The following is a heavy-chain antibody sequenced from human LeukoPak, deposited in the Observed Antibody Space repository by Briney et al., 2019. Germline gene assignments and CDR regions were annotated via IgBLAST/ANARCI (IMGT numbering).Heavy chain of an antibody. CDR2: IYYSGST. V-gene: IGHV4-59*01. J-gene: IGHJ3*02. Sequence: SETLSLPCTVSGGSISSYYWSWIRQPPGKGLEWIGYIYYSGSTNYNPSLKSRVTISVDTSKNQFSLKLSSVTAADTAVYYCAGSQYTLGYCSSTSCYAGGDAFDIWGQGTMVTVSS. D-gene: IGHD2-2*01. CDR1: GGSISSYY. CDR3: AGSQYTLGYCSSTSCYAGGDAFDI.